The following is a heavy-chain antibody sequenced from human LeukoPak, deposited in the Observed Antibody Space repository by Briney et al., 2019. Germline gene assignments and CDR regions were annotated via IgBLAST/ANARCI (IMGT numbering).Heavy chain of an antibody. CDR2: ISYSGST. D-gene: IGHD2-2*01. CDR1: GGSISSYY. J-gene: IGHJ3*02. Sequence: SETLSLTCTVSGGSISSYYWSWIRQPPGKGLEWIGYISYSGSTNYNPSLKSRVTISVDTSKNQFSLKLSSVTAADTAVYYCARVFDVVVPAAMTDAFDIWGQGTMVTVSS. CDR3: ARVFDVVVPAAMTDAFDI. V-gene: IGHV4-59*01.